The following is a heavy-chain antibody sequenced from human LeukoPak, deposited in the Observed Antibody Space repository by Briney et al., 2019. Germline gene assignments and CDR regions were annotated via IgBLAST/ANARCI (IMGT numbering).Heavy chain of an antibody. V-gene: IGHV3-74*01. CDR2: IKNDGSYT. J-gene: IGHJ5*02. CDR3: AKGGQEGPYNWFDP. CDR1: GFTFSNYW. Sequence: GGSLRLSCAASGFTFSNYWMHWVRQAPGKGPVWVARIKNDGSYTSYADSVKGRFTISRDDAKNTLYLQMNSLRAEDTAVYYCAKGGQEGPYNWFDPWGQGTLVTVSS.